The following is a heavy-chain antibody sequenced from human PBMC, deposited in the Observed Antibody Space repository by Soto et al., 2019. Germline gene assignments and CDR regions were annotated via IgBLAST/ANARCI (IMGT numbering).Heavy chain of an antibody. J-gene: IGHJ6*02. V-gene: IGHV3-53*01. CDR3: ARTSGYSYGTYYYYGMDV. D-gene: IGHD5-18*01. Sequence: XVSLRLSCAASGFTVSSNYMSWVRQAPGTGLEWVSVIYSGGSTYYADSVKGRFTIARDNSKNTLYLQMNSLRAEDTAVYCCARTSGYSYGTYYYYGMDVWGQGTTVTVSS. CDR1: GFTVSSNY. CDR2: IYSGGST.